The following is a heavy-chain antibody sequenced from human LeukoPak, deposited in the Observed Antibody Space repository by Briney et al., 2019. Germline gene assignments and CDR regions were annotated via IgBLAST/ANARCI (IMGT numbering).Heavy chain of an antibody. V-gene: IGHV1-2*04. CDR2: IDSDSGGT. CDR3: ARGGRGYQRDWFDR. D-gene: IGHD1-26*01. Sequence: ASVKVSCKASGYTLTGYYIHWVRQAPGQGLEWMGWIDSDSGGTNYAQKFQDWVTMTRDTSISTAYMELSRLRSDDTAVYFCARGGRGYQRDWFDRWGQGTLVTVSS. CDR1: GYTLTGYY. J-gene: IGHJ5*02.